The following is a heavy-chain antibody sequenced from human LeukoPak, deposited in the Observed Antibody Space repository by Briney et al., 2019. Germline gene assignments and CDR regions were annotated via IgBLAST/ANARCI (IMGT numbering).Heavy chain of an antibody. CDR2: IKQDGSEK. Sequence: GGSLRLSCAASGFTFSSYWMSWVRQAPGKGLEWVANIKQDGSEKYYVDSVKGRFTISRDNAKNSLYLQMNSLRAEDTAVYYCARVTYGSYYFGGYYYYMDVWGKGTTVTVSS. J-gene: IGHJ6*03. V-gene: IGHV3-7*01. D-gene: IGHD3-10*01. CDR1: GFTFSSYW. CDR3: ARVTYGSYYFGGYYYYMDV.